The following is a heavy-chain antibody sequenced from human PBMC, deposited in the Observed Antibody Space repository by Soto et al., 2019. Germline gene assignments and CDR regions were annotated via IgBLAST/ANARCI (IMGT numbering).Heavy chain of an antibody. CDR3: ARSIHSSGYYYFDY. V-gene: IGHV2-5*01. Sequence: QITLKESGPTLLKPTQTLTLTCTFSGFSLRTPGVGVGWIRQPPGKALEWLVFNFWNDDRRYSPSLKTRLTVSKDTSRNQVVFRVTNMGPEDTATFFCARSIHSSGYYYFDYWGQGILVTVSS. CDR2: NFWNDDR. J-gene: IGHJ4*02. D-gene: IGHD6-19*01. CDR1: GFSLRTPGVG.